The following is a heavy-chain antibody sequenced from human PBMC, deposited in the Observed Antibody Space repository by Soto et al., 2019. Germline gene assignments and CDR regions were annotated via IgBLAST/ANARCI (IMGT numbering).Heavy chain of an antibody. CDR2: ISAYNGNT. J-gene: IGHJ5*02. V-gene: IGHV1-18*01. D-gene: IGHD2-2*01. CDR1: GYTFTSYG. CDR3: ARDIVVVPAAMLRFDP. Sequence: ASVKVSCKASGYTFTSYGISWVRQAPGQGLEWMGWISAYNGNTNYAQKLPGRVTMTTDTSTSTAYMELRSLRSDDTAVYYCARDIVVVPAAMLRFDPWGQGTLVTVSS.